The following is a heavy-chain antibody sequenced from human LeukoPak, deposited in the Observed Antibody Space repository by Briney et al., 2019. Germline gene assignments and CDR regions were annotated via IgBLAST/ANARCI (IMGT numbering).Heavy chain of an antibody. CDR2: INWNGSST. D-gene: IGHD3/OR15-3a*01. Sequence: GGSLRLSCAASGFTFDDYGMSWVRQAPGKGLEWVSGINWNGSSTGYADSVKGRFTISRDNAKNSLYLQMNSPRAEDTALYYCARDQGLSSYYYYMDVWGKGTTATVSS. CDR3: ARDQGLSSYYYYMDV. CDR1: GFTFDDYG. J-gene: IGHJ6*03. V-gene: IGHV3-20*04.